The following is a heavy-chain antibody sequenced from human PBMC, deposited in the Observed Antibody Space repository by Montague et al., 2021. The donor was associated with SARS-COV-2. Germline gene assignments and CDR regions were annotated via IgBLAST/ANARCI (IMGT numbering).Heavy chain of an antibody. D-gene: IGHD3-10*01. CDR3: ARSIWFGPFDY. V-gene: IGHV3-7*01. Sequence: SLRLSCAASGFPFSSYWMSWVRQAPGKGLEWVANIKQDGSEKYYVDSVKGRFTISRDNAKTSLFLQMNSLRAEDTAVYFCARSIWFGPFDYWGQGTLVTVSS. CDR1: GFPFSSYW. J-gene: IGHJ4*02. CDR2: IKQDGSEK.